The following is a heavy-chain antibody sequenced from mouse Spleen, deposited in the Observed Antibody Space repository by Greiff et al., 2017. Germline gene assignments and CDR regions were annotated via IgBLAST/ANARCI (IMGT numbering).Heavy chain of an antibody. CDR2: IYPGSGST. D-gene: IGHD2-10*02. J-gene: IGHJ4*01. CDR1: GYTFTSYW. Sequence: QVRLQQPGAELVKPGASVKMSCKASGYTFTSYWITWVKQRPGQGLEWIGDIYPGSGSTNYNEKFKSKATLTVDTSSSTAYMQLSSLTSEDSAVYYCARWYGNYLYAMDYWGQGTSVTVSS. V-gene: IGHV1-55*01. CDR3: ARWYGNYLYAMDY.